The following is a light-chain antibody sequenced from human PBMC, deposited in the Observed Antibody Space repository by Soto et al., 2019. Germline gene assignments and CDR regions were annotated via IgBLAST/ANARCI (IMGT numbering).Light chain of an antibody. CDR3: WAYAGSSTFDV. CDR1: SSDVGNYNL. J-gene: IGLJ1*01. Sequence: QSVLTHPASVSGSPGQSITISCTGTSSDVGNYNLISWYQQHPDKAPKLMIYEVSKRPSGVSTRFSGSKSGNAASLTISGIQAEDAADYYCWAYAGSSTFDVVGTGTKVTVL. V-gene: IGLV2-23*02. CDR2: EVS.